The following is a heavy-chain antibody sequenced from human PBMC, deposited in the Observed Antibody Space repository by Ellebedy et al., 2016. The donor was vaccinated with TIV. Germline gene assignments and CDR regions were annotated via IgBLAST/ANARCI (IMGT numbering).Heavy chain of an antibody. D-gene: IGHD3-9*01. CDR2: INTYGSSK. J-gene: IGHJ4*02. V-gene: IGHV3-74*01. CDR1: GFTLSGHW. CDR3: TREAFRYFDWDL. Sequence: PGGSLRLSCAASGFTLSGHWMHWVRQVPGKGLMWVSRINTYGSSKSYADPVEGRFTITSANAKKTLYLEMSSLRPEDTDVYYCTREAFRYFDWDLWGQGTLVTVSS.